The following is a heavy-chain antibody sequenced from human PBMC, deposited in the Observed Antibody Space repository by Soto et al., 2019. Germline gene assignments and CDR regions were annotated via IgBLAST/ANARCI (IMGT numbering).Heavy chain of an antibody. J-gene: IGHJ5*02. CDR3: ARGGGYCSGGRCLSWFDP. CDR2: TYYRSKWYN. CDR1: GDSVSSNSAA. Sequence: SQTLSLTCAISGDSVSSNSAAWNWIRQSPSRGLEWLGRTYYRSKWYNDYAVSVKSRITINPDTSKNQFSLQLNSVTPEDTAVYYCARGGGYCSGGRCLSWFDPWGQGTLVTVSS. V-gene: IGHV6-1*01. D-gene: IGHD2-15*01.